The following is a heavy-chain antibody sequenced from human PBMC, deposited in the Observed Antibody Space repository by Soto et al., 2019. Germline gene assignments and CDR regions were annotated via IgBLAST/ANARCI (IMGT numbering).Heavy chain of an antibody. CDR3: AKDKALEWLSKYCYYGMDV. CDR2: ISGSGGST. D-gene: IGHD3-3*01. V-gene: IGHV3-23*01. CDR1: GFTFSSYA. Sequence: PGGSLRLSCAASGFTFSSYAMSWVRQAPGKGLEWVSAISGSGGSTYYADSVKGRFTISRDNSKNTLYLQMNSLRAEDTAVYYCAKDKALEWLSKYCYYGMDVWGQGTTVPVSS. J-gene: IGHJ6*02.